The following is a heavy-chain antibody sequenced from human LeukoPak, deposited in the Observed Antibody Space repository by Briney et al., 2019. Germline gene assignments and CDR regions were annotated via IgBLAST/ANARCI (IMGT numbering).Heavy chain of an antibody. CDR1: GGSISSYY. Sequence: SETLSLTCTVSGGSISSYYWSWIRQPPGKGLEWIGYIYYSGSTNYNPSLKSRVTISVDTSKNQFSLKLSSVTAADTAAYYCARAEVAGWFDPWGQGTLVTVSS. V-gene: IGHV4-59*01. CDR2: IYYSGST. D-gene: IGHD1-14*01. J-gene: IGHJ5*02. CDR3: ARAEVAGWFDP.